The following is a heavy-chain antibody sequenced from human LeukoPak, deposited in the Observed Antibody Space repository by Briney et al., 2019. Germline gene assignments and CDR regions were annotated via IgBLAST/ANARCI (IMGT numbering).Heavy chain of an antibody. Sequence: PSETLSLTCTVSGDSISNNNYYWGWIRQPPGKGLEWIGSMSNSGSTYYNPSLKSRVTISVDTSKDQFSLKLSSVTAAGTAVYYCARASPTMVRGVIIINWFDPWGQGTLVTVSS. D-gene: IGHD3-10*01. CDR2: MSNSGST. CDR1: GDSISNNNYY. J-gene: IGHJ5*02. CDR3: ARASPTMVRGVIIINWFDP. V-gene: IGHV4-39*01.